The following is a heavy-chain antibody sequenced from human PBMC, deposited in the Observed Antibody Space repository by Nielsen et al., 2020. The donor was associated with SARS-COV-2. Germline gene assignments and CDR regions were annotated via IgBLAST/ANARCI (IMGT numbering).Heavy chain of an antibody. CDR2: ISGSGGST. J-gene: IGHJ5*02. V-gene: IGHV3-23*01. CDR1: GFPFSSYA. CDR3: AKADIVLIPAAMFS. D-gene: IGHD2-2*01. Sequence: GESLKIPCAASGFPFSSYAMSWVRQAPGKGLEWVSTISGSGGSTYYADSVKGRFTISRDNSKNTLYLQMKSLRAEDTALYYCAKADIVLIPAAMFSWGQGTLVTVSS.